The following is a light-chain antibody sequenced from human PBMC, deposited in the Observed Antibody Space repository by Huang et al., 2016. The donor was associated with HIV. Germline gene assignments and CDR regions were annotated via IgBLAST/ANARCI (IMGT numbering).Light chain of an antibody. J-gene: IGKJ1*01. Sequence: EKVMTQSPATLSVSPGERATLSCRASQSVSSNLAWYQQKPGQAPRLLMYGASTRATGIPARFSGSGSGTEFTLTISSLQSEDFAVYYCQQYNNWAWTFGQGTKVEIK. V-gene: IGKV3-15*01. CDR1: QSVSSN. CDR3: QQYNNWAWT. CDR2: GAS.